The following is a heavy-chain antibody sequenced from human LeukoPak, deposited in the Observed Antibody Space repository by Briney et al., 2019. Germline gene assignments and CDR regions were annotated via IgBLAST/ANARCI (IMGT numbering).Heavy chain of an antibody. CDR2: IYHSGST. J-gene: IGHJ6*03. CDR3: ASTVNFFTSYYYYYMDV. Sequence: SGTLSLTCAVSGGSISSSNWWSWVRQPPGQGLEWIGEIYHSGSTNYNPSLKSRVTISVDKSKNQFSLKLSSVTAADTAVYYCASTVNFFTSYYYYYMDVWGKGTTVTVSS. V-gene: IGHV4-4*02. CDR1: GGSISSSNW. D-gene: IGHD3-3*01.